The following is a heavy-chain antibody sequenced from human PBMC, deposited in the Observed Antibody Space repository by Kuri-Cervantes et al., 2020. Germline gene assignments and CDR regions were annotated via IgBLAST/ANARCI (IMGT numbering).Heavy chain of an antibody. Sequence: GESLKISCAASGFIFSNYWMSWVRQAPGKGLEWVANIKQDGSEKYYVDSVKGRFTISGDISKNTLYLQMSSLRAEDTAVYYCAKIRSADYVFGDFDYWGQGTLVTVSS. J-gene: IGHJ4*02. D-gene: IGHD4-17*01. CDR2: IKQDGSEK. V-gene: IGHV3-7*03. CDR1: GFIFSNYW. CDR3: AKIRSADYVFGDFDY.